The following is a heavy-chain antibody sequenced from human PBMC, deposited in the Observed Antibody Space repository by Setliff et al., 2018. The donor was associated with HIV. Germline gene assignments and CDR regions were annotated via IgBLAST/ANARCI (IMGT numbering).Heavy chain of an antibody. Sequence: SQTLSLTCSISGDSVSSDTAAWNWIRQSPSRGLEWLGRTYYRSKWYNDYAPSVKSRIGINPDTSKNQFSLQLNSVTPDDTAVYYCARVFRNLPDYWGQGTLVTVSS. CDR3: ARVFRNLPDY. V-gene: IGHV6-1*01. J-gene: IGHJ4*02. CDR1: GDSVSSDTAA. D-gene: IGHD1-1*01. CDR2: TYYRSKWYN.